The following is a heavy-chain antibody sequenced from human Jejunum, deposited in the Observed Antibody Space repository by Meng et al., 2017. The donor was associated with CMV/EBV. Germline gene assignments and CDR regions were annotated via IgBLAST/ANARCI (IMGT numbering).Heavy chain of an antibody. D-gene: IGHD5-24*01. V-gene: IGHV1-2*02. CDR3: ARLPAMATIYYFCDY. CDR2: INPNGGGT. Sequence: YTFTAYYMHWVRQAPGQGLEWMGWINPNGGGTNYAQKFQGRVTMTRDTSINTVYMNLSSLRSDDTAVYYCARLPAMATIYYFCDYWGQGTLVTVSS. CDR1: YTFTAYY. J-gene: IGHJ4*02.